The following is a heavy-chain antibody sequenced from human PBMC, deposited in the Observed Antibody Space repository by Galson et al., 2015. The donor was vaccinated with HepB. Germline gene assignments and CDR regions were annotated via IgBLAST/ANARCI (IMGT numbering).Heavy chain of an antibody. CDR3: ERDNTYYYGSGSYIDY. V-gene: IGHV3-33*01. Sequence: SLRPSGAASGVTFSSYGMHWVRQAPGKGLEWVAVIWYDGSNKYYADSVKGRFTISRDNSKNTLYLKMKCLSAEDTAVYYCERDNTYYYGSGSYIDYWGQGTLVTVSS. D-gene: IGHD3-10*01. J-gene: IGHJ4*02. CDR1: GVTFSSYG. CDR2: IWYDGSNK.